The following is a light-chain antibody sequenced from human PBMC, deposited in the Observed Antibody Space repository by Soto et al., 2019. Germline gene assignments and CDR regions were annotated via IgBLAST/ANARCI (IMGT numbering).Light chain of an antibody. CDR2: DAS. Sequence: EIVLTQSPATLSLSPGERATLSCRASQSISSSLAWYQQKPGQAPRLLIYDASNRATGIPARFGGSGSGTDFTLTISSLEPEDFAVYYCQQSSNWPVTFGGGTKVDIK. V-gene: IGKV3-11*01. CDR1: QSISSS. J-gene: IGKJ4*01. CDR3: QQSSNWPVT.